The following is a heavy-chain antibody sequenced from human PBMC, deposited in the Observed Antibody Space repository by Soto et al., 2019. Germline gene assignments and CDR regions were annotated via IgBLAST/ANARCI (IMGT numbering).Heavy chain of an antibody. CDR2: IWYDGSNK. D-gene: IGHD1-26*01. CDR3: ASSQHSGSDAFDI. V-gene: IGHV3-33*01. J-gene: IGHJ3*02. Sequence: QVQLVESGGGVVQPGRSLRLSCAASGFTFSSYGMHWVRQAPGKGLEWVAVIWYDGSNKYYADSVKCRFTISRDNSKNTLYLQMNSLRAEDTAVYYCASSQHSGSDAFDIWGQGTIVTVSS. CDR1: GFTFSSYG.